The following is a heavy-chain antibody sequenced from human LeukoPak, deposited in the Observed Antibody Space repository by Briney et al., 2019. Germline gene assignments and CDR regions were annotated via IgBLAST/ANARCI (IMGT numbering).Heavy chain of an antibody. CDR2: INQDGTDQ. J-gene: IGHJ4*02. CDR3: ARTTHDYGGY. V-gene: IGHV3-7*04. D-gene: IGHD4-17*01. Sequence: GGSLRLSCAASGFIFSNFWMTWVRQAPGKGLEWVANINQDGTDQYYMDSVKGQFTISRDNAKNSLYLQMNSLRAEDSAVYYCARTTHDYGGYWGQGTLVTVSS. CDR1: GFIFSNFW.